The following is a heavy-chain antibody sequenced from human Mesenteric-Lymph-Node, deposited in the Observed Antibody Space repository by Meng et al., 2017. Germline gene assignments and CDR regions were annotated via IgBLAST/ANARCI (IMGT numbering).Heavy chain of an antibody. CDR2: MSGTTSDI. V-gene: IGHV3-21*01. J-gene: IGHJ4*02. CDR1: GFSVSSYT. CDR3: ARPLYGDYPGVDY. Sequence: GESLKISCAVSGFSVSSYTMNWVRRAPGKGLEWVSSMSGTTSDIHYADSVKGRFTIFRDNAKNSLYLQMNSLRAEDTAVYYCARPLYGDYPGVDYWGQGTLVTVYS. D-gene: IGHD4-17*01.